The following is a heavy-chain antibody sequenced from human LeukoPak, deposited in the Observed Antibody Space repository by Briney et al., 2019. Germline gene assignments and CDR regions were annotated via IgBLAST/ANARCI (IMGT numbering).Heavy chain of an antibody. CDR2: INSDGSST. Sequence: GGSLRLSCAASGFTFSSYWMHWVRHAPGKGLVRVSRINSDGSSTSYADSVKGRFTISRDNAKNTLYLQMNSLRAEDTAVYYCARVLEPYGDHSHSVDYWGQGTLVTVSS. J-gene: IGHJ4*02. CDR3: ARVLEPYGDHSHSVDY. D-gene: IGHD4-17*01. V-gene: IGHV3-74*01. CDR1: GFTFSSYW.